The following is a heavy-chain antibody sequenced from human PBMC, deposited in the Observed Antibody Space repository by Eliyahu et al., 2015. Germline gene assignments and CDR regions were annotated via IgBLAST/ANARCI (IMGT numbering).Heavy chain of an antibody. Sequence: SSYGMHWVRQAPGKGLEWVAVIWYDGSNXYYADSVKGRFTISXDNSKNTLYLQMNSXRAEDTAXYYCARDFNHGSRVTYXFDYWGQGTLVTVSS. V-gene: IGHV3-33*01. CDR3: ARDFNHGSRVTYXFDY. D-gene: IGHD1-14*01. CDR1: SSYG. CDR2: IWYDGSNX. J-gene: IGHJ4*02.